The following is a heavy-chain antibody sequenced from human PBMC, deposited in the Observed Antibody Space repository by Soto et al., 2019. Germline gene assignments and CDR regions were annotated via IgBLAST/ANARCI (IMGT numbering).Heavy chain of an antibody. CDR3: ARGDYYDLHDY. Sequence: QVQLVQSGAEVKKPGASVKVSCKASGYTFTSYAMHWVRQAPGQRLEWMGWINAGNGNTKYSQKCQGRVTITRDTAANTAYLGLSSLRSEDTVVYYCARGDYYDLHDYWGQGTLVTVSS. J-gene: IGHJ4*02. CDR1: GYTFTSYA. D-gene: IGHD3-22*01. CDR2: INAGNGNT. V-gene: IGHV1-3*01.